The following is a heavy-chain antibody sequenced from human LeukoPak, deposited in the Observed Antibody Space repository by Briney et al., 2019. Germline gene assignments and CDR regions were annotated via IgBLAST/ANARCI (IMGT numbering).Heavy chain of an antibody. CDR2: FDPEDGET. V-gene: IGHV1-24*01. J-gene: IGHJ5*02. D-gene: IGHD2-2*01. CDR1: GYTLTELS. Sequence: ASVKVSCKVSGYTLTELSMHWVRQAPGKGLEWMGGFDPEDGETIYAQKFQGRVTMTEDTSTDTAYMELSSMRSEDTAVYYCATAYVGYCSSTSCYCQVWFDPWGQGTLVTVSS. CDR3: ATAYVGYCSSTSCYCQVWFDP.